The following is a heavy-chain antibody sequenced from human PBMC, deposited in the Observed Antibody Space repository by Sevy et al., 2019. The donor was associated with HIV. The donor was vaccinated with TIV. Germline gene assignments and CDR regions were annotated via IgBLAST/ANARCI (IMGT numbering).Heavy chain of an antibody. V-gene: IGHV4-59*13. Sequence: SETLSLTCTVSGGSISSYYWSWIRQPPGKGLEWIGYIYYSGSTNYNPPLKSRVTISVDTSKTQFYLKLTSVTAADTAVYYCARVNPENQYDFWSGYYTGTYDYWGQGTLVTVSS. J-gene: IGHJ4*02. CDR1: GGSISSYY. D-gene: IGHD3-3*01. CDR3: ARVNPENQYDFWSGYYTGTYDY. CDR2: IYYSGST.